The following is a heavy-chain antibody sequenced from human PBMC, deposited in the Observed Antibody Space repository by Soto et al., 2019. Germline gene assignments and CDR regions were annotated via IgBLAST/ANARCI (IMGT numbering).Heavy chain of an antibody. V-gene: IGHV4-34*01. CDR3: ARGFLVRGVPLQR. CDR2: IYHSGST. CDR1: GGSFSGYY. Sequence: QVQLQQWGAGLLKPSETLSLTCAVYGGSFSGYYWTWVRQPPGKGLEWIGEIYHSGSTNYNPSLKSRVPISVDTSKNQFSLKLSSVPAADTAVYYCARGFLVRGVPLQRWGQGALVTVSS. D-gene: IGHD3-10*01. J-gene: IGHJ1*01.